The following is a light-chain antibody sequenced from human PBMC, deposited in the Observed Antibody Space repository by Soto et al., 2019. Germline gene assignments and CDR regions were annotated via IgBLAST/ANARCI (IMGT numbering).Light chain of an antibody. CDR2: DAS. Sequence: AIQLTQSPSSLSASVGDRVTITCRASQGISSALAWYQQKPGKAPKLLIYDASSLESGVPSRFSGSGSGTDFTLTISSLQPEDFATYYCQQFNSYPVSITFGQGTRLEIK. J-gene: IGKJ5*01. CDR1: QGISSA. V-gene: IGKV1-13*02. CDR3: QQFNSYPVSIT.